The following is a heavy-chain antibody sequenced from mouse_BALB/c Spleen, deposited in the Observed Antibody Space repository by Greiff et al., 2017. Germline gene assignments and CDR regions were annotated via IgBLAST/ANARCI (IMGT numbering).Heavy chain of an antibody. CDR1: GFSLTSYG. Sequence: QVQLKQSGPGLVAPSQSLSITCTVSGFSLTSYGVHWVRQPPGKGLEWLGVIWAGGSTNYNSALMSRLSISKDNSKSQVFLKMNSLQTDDTAMYYCARTEYYGNYVGYWGQGTTLTVSS. CDR2: IWAGGST. CDR3: ARTEYYGNYVGY. D-gene: IGHD2-1*01. V-gene: IGHV2-9*02. J-gene: IGHJ2*01.